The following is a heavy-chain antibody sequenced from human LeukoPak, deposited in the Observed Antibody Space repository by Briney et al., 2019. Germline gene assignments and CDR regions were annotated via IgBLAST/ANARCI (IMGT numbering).Heavy chain of an antibody. CDR3: ASVRGYCSGGSCYYSY. Sequence: APVKVSCKASGYTFTGYYMHWVRQAPGQGLEWMGWINPNSGGTNYAQKFQGRVTMTRDTSISTAYMELSRLRSEDTAVYYCASVRGYCSGGSCYYSYWGQGTLVTVSS. CDR1: GYTFTGYY. D-gene: IGHD2-15*01. J-gene: IGHJ4*02. V-gene: IGHV1-2*02. CDR2: INPNSGGT.